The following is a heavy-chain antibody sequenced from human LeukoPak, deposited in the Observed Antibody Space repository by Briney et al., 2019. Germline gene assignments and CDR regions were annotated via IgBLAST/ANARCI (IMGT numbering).Heavy chain of an antibody. V-gene: IGHV4-31*03. J-gene: IGHJ4*02. D-gene: IGHD2-21*02. CDR1: GDSMSSGGYY. Sequence: PSENLSLTCTVYGDSMSSGGYYWSWIRQHPGKGLERIGYIFSTGNTYYNQSLKSRLTISVDTSKNRFSLQLSFVTAADTAVYYCARTRLRGDPFDDWGQGTLVTVSS. CDR2: IFSTGNT. CDR3: ARTRLRGDPFDD.